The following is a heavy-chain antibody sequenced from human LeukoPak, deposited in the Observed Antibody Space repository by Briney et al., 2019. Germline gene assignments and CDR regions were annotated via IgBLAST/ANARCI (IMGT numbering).Heavy chain of an antibody. CDR3: ARVATMVRGVIMSWFDP. D-gene: IGHD3-10*01. CDR2: INHSGST. CDR1: GYSISSGYY. Sequence: SETLSLTCAVSGYSISSGYYWSWIRQPPGKGLEWIGEINHSGSTNYNPSLKSRVTISVDTSKNQFSLKLSSVTAADTAVYYCARVATMVRGVIMSWFDPWGQGTLVTVSS. V-gene: IGHV4-34*01. J-gene: IGHJ5*02.